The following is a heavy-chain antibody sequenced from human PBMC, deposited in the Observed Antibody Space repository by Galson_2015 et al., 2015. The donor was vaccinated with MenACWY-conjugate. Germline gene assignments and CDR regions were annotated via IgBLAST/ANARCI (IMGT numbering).Heavy chain of an antibody. D-gene: IGHD1/OR15-1a*01. CDR2: IRSKPNSYAT. CDR1: GFTFSDST. CDR3: IGGETTSSPANDY. J-gene: IGHJ4*02. V-gene: IGHV3-73*01. Sequence: SLRLSCAASGFTFSDSTMYWVRQASGKGLEWVGRIRSKPNSYATAYAASVKGRFTISRDDSKNTAYLQMSSLKTEDTAVYYCIGGETTSSPANDYWGQGTLVTVSS.